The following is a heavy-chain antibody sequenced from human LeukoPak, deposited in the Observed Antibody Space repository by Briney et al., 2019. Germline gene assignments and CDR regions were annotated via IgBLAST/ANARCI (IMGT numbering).Heavy chain of an antibody. Sequence: PGGSLRLSCAASGFTFSSYGMHWVRQAPGKGLEWVAVISYDGSNKYYADSVKGRFTISRDNSKNTLYLQMNSLRAEDTAVYYCAGDNYYDSSGYSYYFDYWGQGTLVTVSS. CDR1: GFTFSSYG. D-gene: IGHD3-22*01. CDR2: ISYDGSNK. J-gene: IGHJ4*02. CDR3: AGDNYYDSSGYSYYFDY. V-gene: IGHV3-30*03.